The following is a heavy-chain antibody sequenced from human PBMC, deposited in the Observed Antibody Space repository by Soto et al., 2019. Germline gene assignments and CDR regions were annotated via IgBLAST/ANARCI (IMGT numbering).Heavy chain of an antibody. CDR3: ARLDTVVTRTYDY. J-gene: IGHJ4*02. CDR2: INPSGGST. V-gene: IGHV1-46*01. Sequence: GASVKVSCKASGGTFSSYAISWVRQAPGQGLEWMGIINPSGGSTSYAQKFQGRVTMTRDTSTSTVYMELSSLRSEDTAVYYCARLDTVVTRTYDYWGQGTLVTVSS. CDR1: GGTFSSYA. D-gene: IGHD1-7*01.